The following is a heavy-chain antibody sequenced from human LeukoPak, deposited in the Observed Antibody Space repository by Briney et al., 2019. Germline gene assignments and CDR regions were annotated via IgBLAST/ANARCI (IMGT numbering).Heavy chain of an antibody. J-gene: IGHJ6*03. CDR2: ISSNGSTI. D-gene: IGHD3-3*01. CDR3: ARDFAYYDFWSCYSYYYMHV. Sequence: GGSLRLSCAASGFTFSDYYMSWIRQAPGKGLEWVSYISSNGSTIYYADSMKGRFTISRDNAKNSLYLQMNSLRAEDTAVYDFARDFAYYDFWSCYSYYYMHVWGKGTTVSVSS. V-gene: IGHV3-11*04. CDR1: GFTFSDYY.